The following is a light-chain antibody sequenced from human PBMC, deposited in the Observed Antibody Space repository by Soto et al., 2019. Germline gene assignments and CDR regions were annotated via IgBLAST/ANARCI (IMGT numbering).Light chain of an antibody. CDR1: SSNIGNNA. V-gene: IGLV1-36*01. CDR3: AAWDDSLNAYV. J-gene: IGLJ1*01. Sequence: SVLTPPPSVSEAPRQRVTISCSGSSSNIGNNAVNWYQQVPGQAPKIVIYYDDLLTSGVSDRFSGSKSGTSASLAISALQSDDEADYYCAAWDDSLNAYVFGPGTKVTVL. CDR2: YDD.